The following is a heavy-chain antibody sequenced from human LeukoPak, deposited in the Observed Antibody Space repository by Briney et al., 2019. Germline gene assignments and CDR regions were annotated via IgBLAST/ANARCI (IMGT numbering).Heavy chain of an antibody. V-gene: IGHV3-30*14. CDR1: GFTFSSYA. CDR3: ARDKTAMADPFDY. Sequence: GGSLRLSCAASGFTFSSYAMHWVRQAPGKGLEWVAVISYDGSNKYYADSVKGRFTISRDNSKNTVYLQMNSLRAEDTAVYNCARDKTAMADPFDYWGQGTLVTVSS. CDR2: ISYDGSNK. D-gene: IGHD6-19*01. J-gene: IGHJ4*02.